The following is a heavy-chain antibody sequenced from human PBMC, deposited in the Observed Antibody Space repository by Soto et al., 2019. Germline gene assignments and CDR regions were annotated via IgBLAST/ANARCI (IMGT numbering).Heavy chain of an antibody. V-gene: IGHV1-69*01. CDR1: GGTFSSFA. CDR3: ARDLWTYDSSGSRASPGGDC. J-gene: IGHJ4*02. CDR2: IIPIFGTA. Sequence: QVQLVQSGAEVKKPGSSVKVSCKASGGTFSSFAISWVRQAPGQGLEWMGGIIPIFGTANYAQKFQGRVTITADESTSTAYMELSSLRSEDTAVYYCARDLWTYDSSGSRASPGGDCWGQGTLVTVSS. D-gene: IGHD3-22*01.